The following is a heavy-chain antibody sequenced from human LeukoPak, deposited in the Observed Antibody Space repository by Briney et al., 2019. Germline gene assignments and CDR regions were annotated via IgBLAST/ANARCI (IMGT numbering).Heavy chain of an antibody. Sequence: GGSLRLSCAASGFTFSSYWMSWVRQAPGKGLEWVANIKQDGSEKYYVDSVKGRLTISRDNAKNSLYLQMNSLRAEDTAVYYCARDQVLGYYGSGSYGDYWGQGTLVTVSS. J-gene: IGHJ4*02. V-gene: IGHV3-7*01. CDR1: GFTFSSYW. D-gene: IGHD3-10*01. CDR2: IKQDGSEK. CDR3: ARDQVLGYYGSGSYGDY.